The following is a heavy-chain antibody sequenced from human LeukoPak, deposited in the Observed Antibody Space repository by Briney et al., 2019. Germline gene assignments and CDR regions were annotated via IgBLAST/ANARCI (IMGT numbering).Heavy chain of an antibody. CDR1: GFTVSSNY. CDR2: IYSGGST. Sequence: GGSLRLSCAPSGFTVSSNYMSWVRQAPGKGLEWVSVIYSGGSTYYADSVKGRFTISRDNSKNTLYLQMNSLRGEDTAVYYCARSGYSSSWYRNWGQGTLVTVSS. J-gene: IGHJ4*02. V-gene: IGHV3-53*01. CDR3: ARSGYSSSWYRN. D-gene: IGHD6-13*01.